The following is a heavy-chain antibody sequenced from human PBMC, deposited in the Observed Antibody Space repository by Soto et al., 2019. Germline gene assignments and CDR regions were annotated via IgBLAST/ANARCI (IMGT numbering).Heavy chain of an antibody. CDR2: IKQDGSEK. J-gene: IGHJ6*03. V-gene: IGHV3-7*01. D-gene: IGHD3-9*01. CDR3: ARDSPATYYDILTHYIEYYYYYYMDV. Sequence: GGSLRLSCAASGFTFSSYWMSWVRQAPGKGLEWVANIKQDGSEKYYVDSVKGRFTISRDNAKNSLYLQMNSLRAEDTAVYYCARDSPATYYDILTHYIEYYYYYYMDVWGKGTTVTVSS. CDR1: GFTFSSYW.